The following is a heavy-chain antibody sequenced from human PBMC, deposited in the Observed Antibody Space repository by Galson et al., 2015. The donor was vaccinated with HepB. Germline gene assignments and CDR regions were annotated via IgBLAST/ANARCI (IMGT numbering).Heavy chain of an antibody. D-gene: IGHD2-2*01. CDR3: ARTEQSLARYPYCSSTSGYDGVDI. J-gene: IGHJ3*02. CDR1: GGTFSSYA. V-gene: IGHV1-69*13. CDR2: FIHIFGTA. Sequence: SVKVSCQASGGTFSSYAISWVRQAPGQGHEWMGGFIHIFGTANYAQNFQGRVTNTADESTRTAYMELSSLRSEDAAVYYCARTEQSLARYPYCSSTSGYDGVDIWGQGTMVTVSS.